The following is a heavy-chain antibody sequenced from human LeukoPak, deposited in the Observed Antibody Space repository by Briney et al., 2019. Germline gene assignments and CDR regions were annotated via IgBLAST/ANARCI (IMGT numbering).Heavy chain of an antibody. CDR1: GFTFSSYG. Sequence: PGRSLRLSCAASGFTFSSYGMHWVRQAPGKGLEWVAVISYDGSNKYYADSVKGRFTISRDNSKNTLYLQMNSLRAEDTAVYYCAKLPAEEYYDFWSGYQGWFDPWDQGTLVTVSS. CDR2: ISYDGSNK. V-gene: IGHV3-30*18. J-gene: IGHJ5*02. CDR3: AKLPAEEYYDFWSGYQGWFDP. D-gene: IGHD3-3*01.